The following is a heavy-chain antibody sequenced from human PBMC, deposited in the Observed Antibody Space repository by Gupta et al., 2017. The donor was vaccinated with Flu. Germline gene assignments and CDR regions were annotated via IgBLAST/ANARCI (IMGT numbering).Heavy chain of an antibody. V-gene: IGHV4-38-2*01. J-gene: IGHJ4*02. CDR3: ARNQRHRPSWGYYFDY. CDR1: GYSISSGYY. D-gene: IGHD3-16*01. Sequence: QVQLQESGPGLVKPSETLSLTCAVSGYSISSGYYWGWIRQPPGKGLEWIGSIYHSGSTYYNPSLKSRVTISVDTSKNQFSLKLSSVTAADTAVYYCARNQRHRPSWGYYFDYWGQGTLVTVSS. CDR2: IYHSGST.